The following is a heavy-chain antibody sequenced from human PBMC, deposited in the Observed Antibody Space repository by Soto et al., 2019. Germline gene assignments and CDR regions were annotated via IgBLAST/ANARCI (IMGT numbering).Heavy chain of an antibody. CDR2: ISYDGSNK. Sequence: PGGSLRLSCAASGFTFSSYAMHWVRQAPGKGLEWVAVISYDGSNKYYADSVKGRFTISRDNSKNTLYLQMNSLRAEDTAVYYCAVGYDSSGDHAFDIWGQGTMVTVSS. CDR1: GFTFSSYA. D-gene: IGHD3-22*01. CDR3: AVGYDSSGDHAFDI. J-gene: IGHJ3*02. V-gene: IGHV3-30-3*01.